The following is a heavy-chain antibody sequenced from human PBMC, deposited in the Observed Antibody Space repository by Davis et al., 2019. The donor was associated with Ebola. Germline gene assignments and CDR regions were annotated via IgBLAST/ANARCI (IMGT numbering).Heavy chain of an antibody. V-gene: IGHV3-23*01. CDR3: AKGYTSGWYPWFDP. CDR2: ISGSGGST. J-gene: IGHJ5*02. CDR1: GFIFSSYV. Sequence: GESLKISCEASGFIFSSYVMSWVRQAPGKGLEWVSAISGSGGSTYYADSVKGRFTISRDNSKNTLYLQMNSLRAEDTAVYYCAKGYTSGWYPWFDPWGQGTLVTVSS. D-gene: IGHD6-19*01.